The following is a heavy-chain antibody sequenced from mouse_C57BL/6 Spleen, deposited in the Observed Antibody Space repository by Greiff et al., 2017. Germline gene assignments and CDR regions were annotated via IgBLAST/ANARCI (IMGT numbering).Heavy chain of an antibody. Sequence: VQLVESGAELVRPGASVTLSCKASGYTFTDYEMHWVKQTPVHGLEWIGAIDPETGGTAYNQKFKGKAILTADKSSSTAYMELRSLTSEDSAVYYCTRKAGTKGYYFDYWGQGTTLTVSS. CDR3: TRKAGTKGYYFDY. V-gene: IGHV1-15*01. D-gene: IGHD4-1*01. J-gene: IGHJ2*01. CDR1: GYTFTDYE. CDR2: IDPETGGT.